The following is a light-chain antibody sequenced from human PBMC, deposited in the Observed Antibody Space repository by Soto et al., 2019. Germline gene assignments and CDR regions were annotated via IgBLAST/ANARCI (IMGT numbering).Light chain of an antibody. CDR1: QSISSN. V-gene: IGKV3-15*01. J-gene: IGKJ4*01. CDR2: RTS. CDR3: QQYNNWPRAT. Sequence: PGERATLSCGASQSISSNLAWYQQKPGQAPRLLMFRTSSRATGFPARFSGSGSGTEFNLTISSLQSEDFGVYYCQQYNNWPRATFGGGTKVEIK.